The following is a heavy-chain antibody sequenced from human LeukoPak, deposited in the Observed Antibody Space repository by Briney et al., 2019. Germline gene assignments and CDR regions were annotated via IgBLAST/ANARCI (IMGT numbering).Heavy chain of an antibody. CDR1: GFTFSGSA. Sequence: GGSLRLSCAASGFTFSGSAMHWVRQASGKGLEWVGRIRSKANSYATAYAVSVKGRFTISRDDSKNTAYLQMNSLKTEDTAVYYCTRREPSDYWGQGTLVTVSS. CDR3: TRREPSDY. V-gene: IGHV3-73*01. J-gene: IGHJ4*02. CDR2: IRSKANSYAT. D-gene: IGHD1-26*01.